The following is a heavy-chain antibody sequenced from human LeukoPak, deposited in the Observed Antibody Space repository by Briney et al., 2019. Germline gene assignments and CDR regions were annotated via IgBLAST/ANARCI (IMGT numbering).Heavy chain of an antibody. V-gene: IGHV3-66*01. CDR3: ARARTTRGFDY. CDR1: GFTVSSNY. J-gene: IGHJ4*02. D-gene: IGHD4-17*01. Sequence: GGSLRLSCAASGFTVSSNYMSWVRQAPGKGLEWVSVIYSGGSAYYADSVKGRFTISRDNSKNTLYLQMNSLRAEDTAVYYCARARTTRGFDYWGQGTLVTVSP. CDR2: IYSGGSA.